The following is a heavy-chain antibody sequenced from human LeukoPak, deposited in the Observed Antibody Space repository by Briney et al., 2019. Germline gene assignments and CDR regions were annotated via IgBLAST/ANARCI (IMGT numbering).Heavy chain of an antibody. D-gene: IGHD1-26*01. Sequence: PGGSLRLSCAASGFTFSSYGMHWVRQAPGKGLEWVAFIRYDGSNKYYADSVKGRFTISRDNSKNTLYLQMNSLRAEDTAVYYCANLNDLKVGASLYYYYYYMDVWGKGTTVTVSS. CDR2: IRYDGSNK. J-gene: IGHJ6*03. CDR3: ANLNDLKVGASLYYYYYYMDV. V-gene: IGHV3-30*02. CDR1: GFTFSSYG.